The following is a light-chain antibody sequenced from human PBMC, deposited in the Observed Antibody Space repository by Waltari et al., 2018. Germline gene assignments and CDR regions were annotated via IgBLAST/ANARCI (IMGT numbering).Light chain of an antibody. CDR1: SGPVSFPSY. V-gene: IGLV8-61*01. CDR3: SLYMGSGIWV. J-gene: IGLJ3*02. CDR2: KGN. Sequence: QTVVTQEPSLSVSPGGTVTLPCALSSGPVSFPSYSPWYQQTPGQAPRTLMDKGNSRSSGVPDRFSGSILGNKAALTITGAQAEDESDYYCSLYMGSGIWVFGGGTKLTVL.